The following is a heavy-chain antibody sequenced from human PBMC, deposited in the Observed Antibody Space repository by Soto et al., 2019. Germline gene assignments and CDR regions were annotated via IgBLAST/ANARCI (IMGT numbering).Heavy chain of an antibody. CDR3: ARDVLLKLLDY. Sequence: PSETLSLTCAVYGGSFSGYYWSWIRQPPGKGLEWIGEINHSGSTNYNPSLKSRVTISVDTSKNQFSLKLSSVTAADTAVYYCARDVLLKLLDYWGQGTLVTVSS. V-gene: IGHV4-34*01. CDR2: INHSGST. CDR1: GGSFSGYY. D-gene: IGHD1-7*01. J-gene: IGHJ4*02.